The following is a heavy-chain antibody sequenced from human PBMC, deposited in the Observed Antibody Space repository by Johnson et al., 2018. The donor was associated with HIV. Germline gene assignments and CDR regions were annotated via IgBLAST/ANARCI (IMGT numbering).Heavy chain of an antibody. CDR1: GFTFSSYW. CDR3: ARERAAAGTWAFDI. Sequence: DVQVVESGGGVVQPGGSLRLSCAASGFTFSSYWMHWVRQAPGKGLVWVSRINSDGSSTSYAASVKGRFTIPRDNAKNTLYLQMNSLRAEDTAVYYGARERAAAGTWAFDIWGQGTMVTVSS. CDR2: INSDGSST. D-gene: IGHD6-13*01. V-gene: IGHV3-74*01. J-gene: IGHJ3*02.